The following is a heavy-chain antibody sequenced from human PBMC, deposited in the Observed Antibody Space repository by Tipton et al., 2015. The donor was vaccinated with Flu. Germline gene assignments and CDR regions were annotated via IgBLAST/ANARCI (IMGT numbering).Heavy chain of an antibody. Sequence: QSGAEVKKPGASVRISCTASGYTFTNYNMHWVRQAPGQGPEWMGIIYPSGGGTTYAQRFQGRVTLTRDKSTSTVYMELSSLRSEDTAFYYCARDRGFGAYTSDYWGQGTLVTVAS. CDR3: ARDRGFGAYTSDY. V-gene: IGHV1-46*01. J-gene: IGHJ4*02. CDR2: IYPSGGGT. D-gene: IGHD3-10*01. CDR1: GYTFTNYN.